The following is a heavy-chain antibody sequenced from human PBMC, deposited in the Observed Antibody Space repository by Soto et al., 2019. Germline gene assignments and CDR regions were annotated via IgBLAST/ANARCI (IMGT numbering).Heavy chain of an antibody. CDR1: GGSISSYY. Sequence: PSETLSLTCTVSGGSISSYYWSWIRQPPGKGLEWIGYIYYSGSTNYNPSLKSRVTISVDTSKNQFSLKLSSVTAADTAVYYCARYSGYIHSFDYWGQGTLVTVSS. D-gene: IGHD5-12*01. CDR2: IYYSGST. CDR3: ARYSGYIHSFDY. V-gene: IGHV4-59*08. J-gene: IGHJ4*02.